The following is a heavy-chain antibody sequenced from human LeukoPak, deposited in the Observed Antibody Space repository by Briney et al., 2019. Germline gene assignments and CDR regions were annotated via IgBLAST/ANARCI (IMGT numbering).Heavy chain of an antibody. V-gene: IGHV1-8*02. Sequence: ASVKVSCKASGYTFTSYDINWVRQATGQGLEWMGWMNPNSGNTGYAQKFQGRVTMTRNTSISTAYMELNSLRSEDTAVYHCARCEGYCSSISCYNWFDPWGQGTLVTVST. CDR1: GYTFTSYD. CDR3: ARCEGYCSSISCYNWFDP. CDR2: MNPNSGNT. D-gene: IGHD2-2*01. J-gene: IGHJ5*02.